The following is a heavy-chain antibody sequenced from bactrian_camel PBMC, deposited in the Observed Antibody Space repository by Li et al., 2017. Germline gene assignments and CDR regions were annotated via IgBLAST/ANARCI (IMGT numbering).Heavy chain of an antibody. CDR2: IEADGET. CDR1: GFTFDDSD. D-gene: IGHD3*01. Sequence: HVQLVESGGGSVQAGETLRLSCTASGFTFDDSDLGWYRQAPDGTCDLISRIEADGETYYPDSMKGRFTISQDNAKNTIYLEITSLKPEDTAMYYCATGYWRGDYCSGSWLGQGTQVTVS. J-gene: IGHJ4*01. V-gene: IGHV3S60*01.